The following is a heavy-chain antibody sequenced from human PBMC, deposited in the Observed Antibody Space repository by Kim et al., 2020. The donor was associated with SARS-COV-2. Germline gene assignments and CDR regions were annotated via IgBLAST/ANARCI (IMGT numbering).Heavy chain of an antibody. Sequence: ASVKVSCKASGYTFTSYYMHWVRQAPGQGLEWMGIINPSGGSTSYAQKFQGRVTMTRDTSTSTVYMELSSLRSEDTAVYYCARDGNVDTAMVEVYYWGQGTLVTVSS. D-gene: IGHD5-18*01. CDR1: GYTFTSYY. V-gene: IGHV1-46*01. J-gene: IGHJ4*02. CDR3: ARDGNVDTAMVEVYY. CDR2: INPSGGST.